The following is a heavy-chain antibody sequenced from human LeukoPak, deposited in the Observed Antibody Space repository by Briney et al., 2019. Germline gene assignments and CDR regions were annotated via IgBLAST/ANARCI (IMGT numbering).Heavy chain of an antibody. CDR1: GFTFSNYA. J-gene: IGHJ3*01. CDR3: AKWGEYYDHVYAFDA. D-gene: IGHD3-16*01. V-gene: IGHV3-23*01. CDR2: ASGSGGST. Sequence: GGSLRLSCTVSGFTFSNYAMGWVCRAPGKGLEWVSLASGSGGSTYYAASVEGRFTISKDNSENTLYLQMSSLRAEDTALYYCAKWGEYYDHVYAFDAWGQGTMVTVSS.